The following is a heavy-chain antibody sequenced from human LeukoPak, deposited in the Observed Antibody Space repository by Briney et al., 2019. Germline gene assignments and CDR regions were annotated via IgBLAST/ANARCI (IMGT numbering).Heavy chain of an antibody. CDR1: GYTFTGHY. CDR3: ARDRVPFYSSTFKDYYLQYGLDV. J-gene: IGHJ6*02. V-gene: IGHV1-2*02. Sequence: AASVKVSCKASGYTFTGHYIYWVRQAPGQGLEWMGWINPNNGGTSYAQKFQGRVSVTRDTSISTAYMEVSRLRSDDTALYYCARDRVPFYSSTFKDYYLQYGLDVWGQGTTVTVSS. CDR2: INPNNGGT. D-gene: IGHD6-13*01.